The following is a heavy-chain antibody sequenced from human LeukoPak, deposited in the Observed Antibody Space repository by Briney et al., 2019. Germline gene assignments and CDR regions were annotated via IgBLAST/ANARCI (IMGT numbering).Heavy chain of an antibody. Sequence: GGSLRLSCAASGFMFSSYWMTWVRQAPGKGLEWVANIKQDGSEKYYMSSVRGRFTISRDNAKNSLYLQMNNVRAEDTAVYYCAREEVRSFDNWGQGTLVTVSS. V-gene: IGHV3-7*03. CDR3: AREEVRSFDN. CDR1: GFMFSSYW. J-gene: IGHJ4*02. D-gene: IGHD5-24*01. CDR2: IKQDGSEK.